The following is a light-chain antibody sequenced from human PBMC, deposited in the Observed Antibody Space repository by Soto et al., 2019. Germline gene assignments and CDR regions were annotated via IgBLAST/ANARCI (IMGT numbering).Light chain of an antibody. CDR3: QQRSNWPIT. J-gene: IGKJ5*01. CDR2: DAS. CDR1: QSVSSY. V-gene: IGKV3-11*01. Sequence: EIVLTQSPATLSLSPGERATLSCRASQSVSSYLAWYQQKPGQAPRLLIYDASTRATGIPARFSGSGSVTDFTLTISSLEPEDFAVYYCQQRSNWPITFGQGTRLEIK.